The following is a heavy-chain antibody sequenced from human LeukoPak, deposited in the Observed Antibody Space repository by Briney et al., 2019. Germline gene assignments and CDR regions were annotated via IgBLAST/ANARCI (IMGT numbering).Heavy chain of an antibody. CDR1: GFTFSSYS. CDR3: LVVPAALNAFDI. CDR2: ISSSSSYI. Sequence: GGSLRLSCAASGFTFSSYSMNWVRQAPGKGLEWVSSISSSSSYIYYADSVKGRFTIFRDNAKNSLYLQMNSLRAEDTAVYYALVVPAALNAFDIWGQGTMVTVSS. J-gene: IGHJ3*02. D-gene: IGHD2-2*01. V-gene: IGHV3-21*04.